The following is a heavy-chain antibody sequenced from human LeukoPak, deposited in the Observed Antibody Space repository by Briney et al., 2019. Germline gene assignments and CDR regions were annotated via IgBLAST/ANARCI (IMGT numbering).Heavy chain of an antibody. CDR3: AKDRGYGVSYWYFDL. V-gene: IGHV3-23*01. J-gene: IGHJ2*01. Sequence: PGGSLRLSCAASGFTFSSYAMSWVRQAPGKGLEWVSAISGSGGSTYYADSVEGRFTISRDNSKNTLYLQMNSLRAEDTAVYYCAKDRGYGVSYWYFDLWGRGTLVTVSS. CDR2: ISGSGGST. D-gene: IGHD5-12*01. CDR1: GFTFSSYA.